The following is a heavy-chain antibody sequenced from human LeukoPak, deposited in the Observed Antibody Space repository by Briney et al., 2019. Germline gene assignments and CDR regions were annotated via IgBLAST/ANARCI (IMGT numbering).Heavy chain of an antibody. CDR3: ASSYGSGSYYYYYYYGMDV. CDR2: IYSGGST. Sequence: GGSLRLSCAASGFTFSSNYMSWVRQAPGKGLEWGSVIYSGGSTYYSDSVKGRFTISRDNSKNTLYLQINSLRAEDTAVYYCASSYGSGSYYYYYYYGMDVWGKGTTVTVSS. CDR1: GFTFSSNY. V-gene: IGHV3-53*01. J-gene: IGHJ6*04. D-gene: IGHD3-10*01.